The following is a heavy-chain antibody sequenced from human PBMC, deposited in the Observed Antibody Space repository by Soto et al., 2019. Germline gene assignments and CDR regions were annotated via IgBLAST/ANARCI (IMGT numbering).Heavy chain of an antibody. V-gene: IGHV4-34*01. CDR3: ARTAMVRGVIFLYEKKLYNWFDP. J-gene: IGHJ5*02. CDR2: INHSGST. Sequence: PSETLSLTCAVYGGSFSGYYWSWIRQPPGKGLEWIGEINHSGSTNYNPSLKSRVTISVDTSKNQFSLKLSSVTAADTAVYYCARTAMVRGVIFLYEKKLYNWFDPWGQGTLVTVS. D-gene: IGHD3-10*01. CDR1: GGSFSGYY.